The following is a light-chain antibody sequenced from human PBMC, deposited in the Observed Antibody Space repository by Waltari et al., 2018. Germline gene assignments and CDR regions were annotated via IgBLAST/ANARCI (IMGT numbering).Light chain of an antibody. CDR1: QSVSRS. Sequence: IVLTQSPGTLSLSPGAGATLSCRASQSVSRSLAWYQQKPGQAPRLLIYDASTRATGIPDRFSGSGSGTDFSLTISRLEPEDFAVYYCQKYVSLPATFGQGTTVEIK. CDR2: DAS. V-gene: IGKV3-20*01. J-gene: IGKJ1*01. CDR3: QKYVSLPAT.